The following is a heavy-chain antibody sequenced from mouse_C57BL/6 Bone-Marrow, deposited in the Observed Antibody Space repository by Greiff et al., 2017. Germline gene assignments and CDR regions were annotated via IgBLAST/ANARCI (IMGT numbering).Heavy chain of an antibody. CDR3: ARGGKGGYYAMDY. J-gene: IGHJ4*01. Sequence: EVQLQQSGAELVKPGASVKLSCTASGFNIKDTYMHWVKQRPEQGLEWIGRIDPANGNTKYDPKFQGKATITADTSSNTAYLQLSSLTSEDTAVYYWARGGKGGYYAMDYWGQGTSVTVSS. V-gene: IGHV14-3*02. CDR1: GFNIKDTY. CDR2: IDPANGNT. D-gene: IGHD2-1*01.